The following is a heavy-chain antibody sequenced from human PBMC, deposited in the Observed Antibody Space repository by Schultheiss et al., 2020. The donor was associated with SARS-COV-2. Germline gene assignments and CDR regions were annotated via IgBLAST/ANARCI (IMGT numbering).Heavy chain of an antibody. V-gene: IGHV3-7*05. CDR3: ARGNAFYSGSRLDY. Sequence: GGSLRLSCAASGFTFSSYWMSWVRQAPGKGLGWVANIKQDGSEKYYVDSVKGRFTISRDNAKNSLYLQMNSLRAEDTAVYYCARGNAFYSGSRLDYWGQGILVTVSS. J-gene: IGHJ4*02. CDR1: GFTFSSYW. CDR2: IKQDGSEK. D-gene: IGHD3-3*01.